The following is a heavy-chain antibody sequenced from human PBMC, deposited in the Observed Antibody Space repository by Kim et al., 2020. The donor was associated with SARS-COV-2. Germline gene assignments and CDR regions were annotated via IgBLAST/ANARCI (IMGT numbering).Heavy chain of an antibody. D-gene: IGHD3-22*01. CDR1: GFSFRIYA. J-gene: IGHJ4*02. Sequence: GGSLRLSCAASGFSFRIYAMSWVRQAPGKGLEWVSAISGSGGKTYYADSVKGRFTISRDNSKNTLFLQMNSLRAEDTAVYFCAKEGPNQLREDGSGYRGPFVEYWGQGTLVTVSS. CDR2: ISGSGGKT. V-gene: IGHV3-23*01. CDR3: AKEGPNQLREDGSGYRGPFVEY.